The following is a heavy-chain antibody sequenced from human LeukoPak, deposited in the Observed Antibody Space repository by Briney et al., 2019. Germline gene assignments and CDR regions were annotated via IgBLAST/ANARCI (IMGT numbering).Heavy chain of an antibody. V-gene: IGHV3-48*03. CDR1: GFTFKTYH. D-gene: IGHD3-16*01. J-gene: IGHJ4*02. Sequence: LGRSLRLSCVASGFTFKTYHMNWARQAPGKGLEWLSGITSGASVIYYADSVKGRFTISRDDAMNSVFLQMSGLTVDDTAVYYCARKRLADLGDDTSFGGTPFDSWGQGTLVIVSS. CDR3: ARKRLADLGDDTSFGGTPFDS. CDR2: ITSGASVI.